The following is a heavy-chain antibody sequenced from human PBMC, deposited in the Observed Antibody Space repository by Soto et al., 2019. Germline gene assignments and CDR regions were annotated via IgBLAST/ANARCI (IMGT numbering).Heavy chain of an antibody. D-gene: IGHD2-2*01. J-gene: IGHJ4*02. CDR2: IYPGDSDT. CDR1: TSYW. V-gene: IGHV5-51*01. CDR3: ARVGYCSSTSCYFDY. Sequence: TSYWIGWVRQMPGKGLEWMGIIYPGDSDTRYSPSFQGQVTISADKSISTAYLQWSSLKASDTAMYYCARVGYCSSTSCYFDYWGQGTLVTVSS.